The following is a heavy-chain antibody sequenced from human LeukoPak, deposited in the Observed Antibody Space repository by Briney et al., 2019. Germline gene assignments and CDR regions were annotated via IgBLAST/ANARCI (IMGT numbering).Heavy chain of an antibody. V-gene: IGHV3-30-3*01. CDR1: GFTVSSNY. J-gene: IGHJ6*02. CDR3: ARDSYGMDV. CDR2: ISYDGSNK. Sequence: GGSLRLFCAASGFTVSSNYMSWVRQAPGKGLEWVAVISYDGSNKYYADSVKGRFTISRDNSKNTLYLQMNSLRAEDTAVYYCARDSYGMDVWGQGTTVTVSS.